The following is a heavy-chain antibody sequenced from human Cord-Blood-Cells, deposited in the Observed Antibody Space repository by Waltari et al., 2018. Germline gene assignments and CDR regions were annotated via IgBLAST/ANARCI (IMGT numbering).Heavy chain of an antibody. J-gene: IGHJ4*02. CDR1: GYTFTSYA. CDR3: GRAGVWGSGNLVWDY. D-gene: IGHD3-10*01. V-gene: IGHV1-3*01. CDR2: INAGNGNT. Sequence: QVQLVQSGAEVKKPGASVKVSCKASGYTFTSYAMHWVRQAPGQRLEWMGWINAGNGNTKYSQKFQGRVTITRDTSASTAYMELSSLRSEDTAVYYCGRAGVWGSGNLVWDYWGQGTLVTVSS.